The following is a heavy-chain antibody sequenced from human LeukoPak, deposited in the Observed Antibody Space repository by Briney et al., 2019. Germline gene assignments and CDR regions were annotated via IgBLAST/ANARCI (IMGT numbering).Heavy chain of an antibody. J-gene: IGHJ4*02. CDR3: AQEGPGGGGYFDY. D-gene: IGHD3-16*01. CDR1: GFTFSSYV. V-gene: IGHV3-23*01. CDR2: ISGSGGST. Sequence: GGSLRLSCAASGFTFSSYVMSWVRQTPEKGLEWVSGISGSGGSTYYADSVKGRFTISRDNSKNTLYLQMNSLRAEDTGIYSCAQEGPGGGGYFDYWAQGTLVTVSS.